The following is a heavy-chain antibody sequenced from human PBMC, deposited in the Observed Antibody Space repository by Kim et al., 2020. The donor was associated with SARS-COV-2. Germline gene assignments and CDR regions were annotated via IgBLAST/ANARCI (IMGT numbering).Heavy chain of an antibody. Sequence: ASVKVSCTASGYTFSSYDINWVRQATGQGPEWMGWMNPNSGRTGYSPKFQGRVTMTSNTSINTAYMELSSLRSEDTAVYYCARGRSRLRRISWVDPWGQGTLVTVSS. CDR3: ARGRSRLRRISWVDP. CDR2: MNPNSGRT. V-gene: IGHV1-8*01. J-gene: IGHJ5*02. D-gene: IGHD4-17*01. CDR1: GYTFSSYD.